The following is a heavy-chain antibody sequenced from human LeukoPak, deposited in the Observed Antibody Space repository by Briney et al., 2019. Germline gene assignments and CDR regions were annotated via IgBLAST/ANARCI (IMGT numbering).Heavy chain of an antibody. J-gene: IGHJ4*02. Sequence: SETLSLTCSVTRGSINGYYWSWIRQPPGKGLEWIGWINYSGATYFNPSLQSRALMSIDTSMNQLSLRLYSVTAADTAIYYCARHSSGWHLDFWGRGTLVTVSS. CDR3: ARHSSGWHLDF. V-gene: IGHV4-59*01. D-gene: IGHD6-19*01. CDR2: INYSGAT. CDR1: RGSINGYY.